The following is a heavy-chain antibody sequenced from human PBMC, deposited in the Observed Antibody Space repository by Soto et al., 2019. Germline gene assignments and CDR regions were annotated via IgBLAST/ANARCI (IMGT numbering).Heavy chain of an antibody. J-gene: IGHJ6*02. CDR1: GYTLTELS. Sequence: SVKVSCKVSGYTLTELSMHWVRQAPGKGLEWMGGFDPEDGETIYAQKFQGRVTMTEDTSTDTAYMELSSLRSEDTAVYYCATGWLQPNYYYYGMDVWGQGTTVTVSS. CDR3: ATGWLQPNYYYYGMDV. CDR2: FDPEDGET. V-gene: IGHV1-24*01. D-gene: IGHD5-12*01.